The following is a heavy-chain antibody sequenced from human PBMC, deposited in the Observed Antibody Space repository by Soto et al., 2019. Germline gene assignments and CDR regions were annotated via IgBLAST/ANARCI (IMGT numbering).Heavy chain of an antibody. CDR2: IYYSGST. D-gene: IGHD3-16*02. CDR3: ASSYDYIWGSYRKPDAFDI. J-gene: IGHJ3*02. V-gene: IGHV4-39*01. CDR1: GGSISSSSYY. Sequence: SETLSLTCTVSGGSISSSSYYWGWIRQPPGKGLEWIGSIYYSGSTYYNPSLKSRVTISVDTSKNQFSLKLSSVTAADTAVYYCASSYDYIWGSYRKPDAFDIWGQGTMVTVSS.